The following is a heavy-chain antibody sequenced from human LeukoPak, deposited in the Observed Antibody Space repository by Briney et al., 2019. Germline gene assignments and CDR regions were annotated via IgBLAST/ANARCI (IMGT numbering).Heavy chain of an antibody. CDR1: GGSISSSSYY. J-gene: IGHJ5*02. CDR2: IYYSGST. D-gene: IGHD3-9*01. Sequence: SETLSLTCTVSGGSISSSSYYWGWIRQPPGKGLEWIGSIYYSGSTYYNPSLKSRVTISVDTSKNQFSLKLSSVTAADTAVYYCARDSRYFDWLGRGSNGSWFDPWGQGTLVTVSS. CDR3: ARDSRYFDWLGRGSNGSWFDP. V-gene: IGHV4-39*07.